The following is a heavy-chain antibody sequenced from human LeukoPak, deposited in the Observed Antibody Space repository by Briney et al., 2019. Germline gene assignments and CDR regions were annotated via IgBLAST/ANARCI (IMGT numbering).Heavy chain of an antibody. CDR3: ARYSGFDREANWFDP. J-gene: IGHJ5*02. CDR2: IIPIFGTA. D-gene: IGHD5-12*01. Sequence: SVKVSCKASGGTFSSYAISWVRQAPGQGLEWMGRIIPIFGTANYAQKFQGRVTITADESTSTAYMELSSLRSEDTAVYYCARYSGFDREANWFDPWGQGTLVTVSS. V-gene: IGHV1-69*15. CDR1: GGTFSSYA.